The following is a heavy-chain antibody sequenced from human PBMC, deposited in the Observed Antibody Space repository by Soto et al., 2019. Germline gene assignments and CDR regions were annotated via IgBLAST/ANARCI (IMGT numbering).Heavy chain of an antibody. J-gene: IGHJ4*02. CDR1: GGTFSSYT. CDR2: IIPILGIA. D-gene: IGHD5-12*01. Sequence: QVQLVQSGAEVKKPGSSVKVSCKASGGTFSSYTISWVRQAPGQGLEWMGRIIPILGIANYAQKFQGRVTITADKSTSTAYMELSSLRSEDKAVYYCASAYSGYDSAVFFDYWGQGTLVTVSS. V-gene: IGHV1-69*02. CDR3: ASAYSGYDSAVFFDY.